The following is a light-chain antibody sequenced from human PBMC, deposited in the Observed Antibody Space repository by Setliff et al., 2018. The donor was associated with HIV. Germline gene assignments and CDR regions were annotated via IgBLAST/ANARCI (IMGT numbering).Light chain of an antibody. CDR1: SSDVGGYNF. V-gene: IGLV2-14*01. J-gene: IGLJ1*01. CDR3: SSYISSSTL. Sequence: QSALTQPASVSGSPGQSITISCTGTSSDVGGYNFVSWYQQHPGKAPKLIIYEVSNRPPGVSNRFSGSKSGNTASLTISGLQAEDEADYYCSSYISSSTLFGTGTKVTVL. CDR2: EVS.